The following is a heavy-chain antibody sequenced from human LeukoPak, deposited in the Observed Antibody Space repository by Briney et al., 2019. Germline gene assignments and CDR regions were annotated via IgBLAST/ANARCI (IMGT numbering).Heavy chain of an antibody. J-gene: IGHJ4*02. CDR1: GYSFTSYW. Sequence: GEPLKISCKGSGYSFTSYWIGWVRQMPGKGLEWMGIIYPGDSDTRYSPSFQGQITISVDKSISTAYLQWSSLKASDTAMYYCARQSGYCSGGSCYYGSFVGYWGQGTLVTVSS. CDR3: ARQSGYCSGGSCYYGSFVGY. V-gene: IGHV5-51*01. D-gene: IGHD2-15*01. CDR2: IYPGDSDT.